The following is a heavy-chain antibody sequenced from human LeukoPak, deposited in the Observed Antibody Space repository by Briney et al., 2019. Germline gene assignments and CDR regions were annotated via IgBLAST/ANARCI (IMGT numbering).Heavy chain of an antibody. CDR1: GHTFTGYY. V-gene: IGHV1-2*02. CDR2: INPNSGGT. J-gene: IGHJ4*02. CDR3: AQSSGWHSLKY. D-gene: IGHD6-19*01. Sequence: GASVKVSRKSSGHTFTGYYMHWVRQAPGQGLEWMGWINPNSGGTNHAQKFQGRVSMTRDTSISTAYMELSRLRSDDTAVYYCAQSSGWHSLKYWGQGTLVTVSS.